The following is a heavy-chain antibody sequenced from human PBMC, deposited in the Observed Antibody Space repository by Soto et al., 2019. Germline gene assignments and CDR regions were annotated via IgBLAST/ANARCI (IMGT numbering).Heavy chain of an antibody. V-gene: IGHV3-74*01. CDR2: INSDGSST. CDR3: ARGHYDFWSGYYRYFDY. CDR1: GFTFSSYW. Sequence: GGSLRLSCAASGFTFSSYWMHWVRQAPGKGLVWVSRINSDGSSTSYADSVKGRFTISRDNAKNTLYLQMNSLRAEDTAVYYCARGHYDFWSGYYRYFDYWGQGTLVTV. D-gene: IGHD3-3*01. J-gene: IGHJ4*02.